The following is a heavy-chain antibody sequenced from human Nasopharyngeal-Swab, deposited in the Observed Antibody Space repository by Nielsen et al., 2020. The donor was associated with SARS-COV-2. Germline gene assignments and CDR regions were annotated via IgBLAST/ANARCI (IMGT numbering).Heavy chain of an antibody. D-gene: IGHD3-22*01. CDR3: ARYDYYDNSGPDY. J-gene: IGHJ4*02. CDR2: ISPNNGYS. V-gene: IGHV1-18*04. Sequence: ASVKVSCKTSGYSFSNYDIGWVRQAPGQGLEWMGWISPNNGYSNYAQKFQGRVTMTTDTSTSTAYMELRSLRSDDTAVYYCARYDYYDNSGPDYWGQGTLVTVSS. CDR1: GYSFSNYD.